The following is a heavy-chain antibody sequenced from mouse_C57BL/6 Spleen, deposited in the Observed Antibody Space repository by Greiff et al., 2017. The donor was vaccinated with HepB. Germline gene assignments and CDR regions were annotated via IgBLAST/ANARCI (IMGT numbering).Heavy chain of an antibody. CDR2: IDPNSGGT. V-gene: IGHV1-72*01. Sequence: QVQLQQPGAELVKPGASVKLSCKASGYTFTSYWMHWVRQRPGRGLEWIGRIDPNSGGTKYNEKFKSKATLTVDKPASTAYMQLSSLTSEDSAVYDWAREEGSTVVANWYFDVWGTGTMVTVSS. CDR1: GYTFTSYW. D-gene: IGHD1-1*01. CDR3: AREEGSTVVANWYFDV. J-gene: IGHJ1*03.